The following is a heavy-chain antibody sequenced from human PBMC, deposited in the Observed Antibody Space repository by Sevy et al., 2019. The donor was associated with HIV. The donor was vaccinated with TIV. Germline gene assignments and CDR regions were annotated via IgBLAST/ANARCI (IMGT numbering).Heavy chain of an antibody. CDR1: GYAFTSYG. D-gene: IGHD6-13*01. Sequence: ASVKVCCEASGYAFTSYGISWVRQATGQGLEWMGWIRAYNGNTNYAQKLQGRVTMTTDTSTSTAYMELRSLGSDDTAVYYCARGGGSSWYVWGQGTLVTVSS. J-gene: IGHJ4*02. CDR3: ARGGGSSWYV. CDR2: IRAYNGNT. V-gene: IGHV1-18*01.